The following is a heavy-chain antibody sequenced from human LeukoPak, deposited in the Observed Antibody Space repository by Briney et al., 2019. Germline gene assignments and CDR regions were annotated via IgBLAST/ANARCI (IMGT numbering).Heavy chain of an antibody. CDR3: ARDEPGEGIDH. CDR1: GFTFSSYW. V-gene: IGHV3-74*01. D-gene: IGHD7-27*01. J-gene: IGHJ4*02. CDR2: ISVDVTGT. Sequence: GGSLRLSCAASGFTFSSYWMHRVRQAPGKGLVWVSHISVDVTGTSYADSVKGRFTISRDNAKNTLYLQMNSLRVEDTAVYYCARDEPGEGIDHWGQGTLVTVSS.